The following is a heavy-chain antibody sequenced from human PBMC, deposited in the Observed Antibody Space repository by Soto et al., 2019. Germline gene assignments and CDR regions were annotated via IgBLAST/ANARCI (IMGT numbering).Heavy chain of an antibody. J-gene: IGHJ3*01. Sequence: QVQLVQSGGEVKKPGSSVKVSCSVSGSTFRTYTFSWVRQAPGQGLEWMGSIIPLLGITNYAQKFQGRVTSIEDTSTNTAYMELSSMTCEDTAIFYWACGNSPVVLPAAPEVGGFDVWGQGTMVIVSS. V-gene: IGHV1-69*02. CDR3: ACGNSPVVLPAAPEVGGFDV. D-gene: IGHD2-15*01. CDR1: GSTFRTYT. CDR2: IIPLLGIT.